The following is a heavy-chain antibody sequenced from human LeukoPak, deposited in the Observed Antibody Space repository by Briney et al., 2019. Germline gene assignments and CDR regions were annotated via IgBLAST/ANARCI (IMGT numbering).Heavy chain of an antibody. J-gene: IGHJ3*02. CDR1: GFTLRSYW. CDR3: ARAMSNTAMAEGGAFDI. D-gene: IGHD5-18*01. V-gene: IGHV3-21*01. Sequence: GGSLRLSCAASGFTLRSYWMSWVRQAPGKGLEWVSSISSSSSSYIYYADSVKGRFTISRDNAKNSLYLQMNSLRAEDTAVYYCARAMSNTAMAEGGAFDIWGQGTMVTVSS. CDR2: ISSSSSSYI.